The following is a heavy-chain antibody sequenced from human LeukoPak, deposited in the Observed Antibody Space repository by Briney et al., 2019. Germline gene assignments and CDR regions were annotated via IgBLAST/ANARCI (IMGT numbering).Heavy chain of an antibody. CDR3: ARGVNWLPGSFDI. Sequence: GGSLRLSCAASGFTFSSYAMSWVRQAPGKGLEWVASLNQDGSEKYYVDSVKGRFTISRDNAKNSLYLQMSSLRDDDTSVFYCARGVNWLPGSFDIWGQGTMVTVSS. CDR1: GFTFSSYA. J-gene: IGHJ3*02. D-gene: IGHD3-9*01. CDR2: LNQDGSEK. V-gene: IGHV3-7*01.